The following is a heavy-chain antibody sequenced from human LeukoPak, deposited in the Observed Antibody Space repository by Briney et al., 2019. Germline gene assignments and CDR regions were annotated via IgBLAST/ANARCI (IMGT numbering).Heavy chain of an antibody. V-gene: IGHV1-2*02. Sequence: ASVKVSCKASGYTFTGYYMHWVRQAPGQGLEWMGWINPNSGGTNYAQKFQGRVTMTTDTSTRTGYMELRSLRSDDTAVYYCATAIAAAAPAGYWGQGTLVTVSS. CDR3: ATAIAAAAPAGY. CDR2: INPNSGGT. J-gene: IGHJ4*02. CDR1: GYTFTGYY. D-gene: IGHD6-13*01.